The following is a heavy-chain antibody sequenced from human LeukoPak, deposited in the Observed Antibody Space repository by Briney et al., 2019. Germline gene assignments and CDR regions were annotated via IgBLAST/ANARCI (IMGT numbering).Heavy chain of an antibody. CDR3: ARAYSNYWFDP. CDR2: IYYSGST. D-gene: IGHD4-11*01. J-gene: IGHJ5*02. V-gene: IGHV4-59*12. Sequence: SETLSLTCTVSGGSISSYYWSWIRQPPGKGLEWIGYIYYSGSTNYNPSLKSRVTISVDTSKNQFSLKLSSVTAADTAVYYCARAYSNYWFDPWGQGTLVTVSS. CDR1: GGSISSYY.